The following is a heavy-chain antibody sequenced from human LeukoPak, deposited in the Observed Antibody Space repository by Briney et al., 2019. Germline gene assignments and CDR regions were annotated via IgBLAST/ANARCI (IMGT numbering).Heavy chain of an antibody. J-gene: IGHJ3*02. CDR2: LDSDGSGT. V-gene: IGHV3-74*01. CDR1: GFTFSSYS. Sequence: PGGSLRLSCAASGFTFSSYSMNWVRQAPGKGLVWVSRLDSDGSGTTYADSVKGRFTISRDNAKNTLYLLMDSLRAEDTAVYYCARANWGNALDIWGQGTKVTVSS. D-gene: IGHD7-27*01. CDR3: ARANWGNALDI.